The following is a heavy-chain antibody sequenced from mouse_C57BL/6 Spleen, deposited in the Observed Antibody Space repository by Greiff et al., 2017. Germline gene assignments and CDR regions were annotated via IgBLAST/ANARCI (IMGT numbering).Heavy chain of an antibody. Sequence: VQLQQSGAELVKPGASVKLSCTASGFNIKDYYMHWVKQRTEQGLEWIGRIDPEDGETKYAPKFQGKATLTADTSSNTAYLQLSSLTSEDTAVYYCARFTTRYFDVWGTGTTVTVSS. CDR1: GFNIKDYY. CDR3: ARFTTRYFDV. CDR2: IDPEDGET. V-gene: IGHV14-2*01. D-gene: IGHD2-12*01. J-gene: IGHJ1*03.